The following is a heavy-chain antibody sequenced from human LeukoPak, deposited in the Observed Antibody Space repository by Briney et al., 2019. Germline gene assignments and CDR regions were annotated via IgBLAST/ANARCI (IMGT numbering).Heavy chain of an antibody. CDR3: ARGGYSYGSSALFDY. CDR1: GYTFIGCY. D-gene: IGHD5-18*01. Sequence: ASVKVSCKASGYTFIGCYMHWVRQAPGQGLEWMGIINPSGGSTSYAQKFQGRVTMTRDTSTSTVYMELSSLRSEDTAVYYCARGGYSYGSSALFDYWGQGTLVTVSS. V-gene: IGHV1-46*01. CDR2: INPSGGST. J-gene: IGHJ4*02.